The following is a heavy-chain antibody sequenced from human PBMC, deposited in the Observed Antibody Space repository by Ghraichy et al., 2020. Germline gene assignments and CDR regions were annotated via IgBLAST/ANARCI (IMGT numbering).Heavy chain of an antibody. CDR1: GFTFSSYS. D-gene: IGHD2-15*01. Sequence: GVLRLSCAASGFTFSSYSMNWVRQAPGKGLEWVSSISSSSSYIYYADSVKGRFTISRDNAKNSLYLQMNSLRAEDTAVYYCASLRVARNDYWGQGTLVTVSS. CDR2: ISSSSSYI. CDR3: ASLRVARNDY. V-gene: IGHV3-21*01. J-gene: IGHJ4*02.